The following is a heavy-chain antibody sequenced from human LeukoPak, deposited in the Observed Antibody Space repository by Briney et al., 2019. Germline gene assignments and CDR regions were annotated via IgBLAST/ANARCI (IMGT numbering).Heavy chain of an antibody. CDR1: GYTFTSYA. CDR3: ARRYCSGGSCHTYFDY. Sequence: ASVKVSCKASGYTFTSYAMNWVRQAPGQGLEWMGWINTNTGNPTYAQGFTGRFVFSLDTSVSTAYLQISSLKAEDTAVYYCARRYCSGGSCHTYFDYWGQGTLVTVSS. V-gene: IGHV7-4-1*02. D-gene: IGHD2-15*01. J-gene: IGHJ4*02. CDR2: INTNTGNP.